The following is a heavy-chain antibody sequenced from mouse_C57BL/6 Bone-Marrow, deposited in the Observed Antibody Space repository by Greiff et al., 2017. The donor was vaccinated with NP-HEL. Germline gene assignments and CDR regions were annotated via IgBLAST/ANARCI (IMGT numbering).Heavy chain of an antibody. CDR1: GYTFTSYW. Sequence: QVQLQQPGAELVMPGASVKLSCKASGYTFTSYWMHWVKQRPGQGLEWIGEIDPSDSYTNSNQKFKGKSTLTVDKSSSAAYMQLSSLTSEDSAVYYGARENYYGSSSYYFDYWGQGTTLTVSS. CDR3: ARENYYGSSSYYFDY. J-gene: IGHJ2*01. D-gene: IGHD1-1*01. V-gene: IGHV1-69*01. CDR2: IDPSDSYT.